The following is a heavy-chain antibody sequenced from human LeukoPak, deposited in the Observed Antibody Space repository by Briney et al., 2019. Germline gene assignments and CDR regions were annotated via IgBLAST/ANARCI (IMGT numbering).Heavy chain of an antibody. CDR2: IYTSGST. CDR1: SGSISSYY. D-gene: IGHD3-16*01. Sequence: SETLSLTCTVSSGSISSYYWSCIRQPPGKGLEWIGYIYTSGSTNYNPSLKSRVTISVDTSKNQFSLKLSSVTATDTAVYYCARHYAVSDLPIYFDYCGQGTLVTVSS. V-gene: IGHV4-4*09. J-gene: IGHJ4*02. CDR3: ARHYAVSDLPIYFDY.